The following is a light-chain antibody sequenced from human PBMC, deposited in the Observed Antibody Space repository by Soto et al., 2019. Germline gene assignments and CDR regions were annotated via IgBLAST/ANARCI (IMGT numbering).Light chain of an antibody. J-gene: IGLJ3*02. CDR1: ASDVGGYNF. V-gene: IGLV2-8*01. Sequence: QSALTQPPSASGSPGQSVTISCTGTASDVGGYNFVSWYQQHPGQAPKLIIYEVTRPPLGVPDRFSGSKSGNTAFLTVSGLPADDEAYFYCSSYASFNTWVFGGGTKLTVL. CDR3: SSYASFNTWV. CDR2: EVT.